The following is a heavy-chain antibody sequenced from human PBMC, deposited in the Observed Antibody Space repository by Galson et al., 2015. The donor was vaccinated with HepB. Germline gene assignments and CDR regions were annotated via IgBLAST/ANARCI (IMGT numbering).Heavy chain of an antibody. V-gene: IGHV3-64D*06. D-gene: IGHD5-18*01. CDR1: GFTFSNYA. J-gene: IGHJ4*02. CDR2: INNNGGST. CDR3: VKDFGYSYGEPFFDY. Sequence: SLRLSCAVSGFTFSNYAMHWVRQAPGKGLQYVSAINNNGGSTHYADSVKGRFTISRDNSKNTLYLHMRSLRAEDTAMYYCVKDFGYSYGEPFFDYWGQGTLVTVSS.